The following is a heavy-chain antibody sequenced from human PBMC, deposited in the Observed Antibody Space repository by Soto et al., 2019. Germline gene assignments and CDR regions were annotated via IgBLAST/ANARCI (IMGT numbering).Heavy chain of an antibody. D-gene: IGHD1-1*01. CDR2: IYSGGST. CDR1: GFTVSSNY. V-gene: IGHV3-53*01. J-gene: IGHJ6*02. CDR3: ARPTGVEMATTPGYYYGMDV. Sequence: GGSLRLSCAASGFTVSSNYMSWVRQAPGKGLEWVSVIYSGGSTYYSDSVKGRFTISRDNSKNTLYLQMNSLRAEDTAVYYCARPTGVEMATTPGYYYGMDVWGQGTTVTVSS.